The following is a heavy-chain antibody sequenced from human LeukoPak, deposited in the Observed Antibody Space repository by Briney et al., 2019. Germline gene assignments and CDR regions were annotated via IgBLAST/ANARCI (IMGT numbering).Heavy chain of an antibody. Sequence: SVKVSCKASGGTFSSYAISWVRQAPGQGLEWMGGIIPIFGTANYAQKFQGRVTITADESTSTAYMELSSLRSEDTAVYYCARSRLVVPAAPPDAFDIWGQGTMVTVSS. CDR1: GGTFSSYA. V-gene: IGHV1-69*13. CDR3: ARSRLVVPAAPPDAFDI. CDR2: IIPIFGTA. D-gene: IGHD2-2*01. J-gene: IGHJ3*02.